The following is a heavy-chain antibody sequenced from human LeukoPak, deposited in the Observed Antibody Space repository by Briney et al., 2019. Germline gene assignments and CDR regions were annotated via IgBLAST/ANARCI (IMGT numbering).Heavy chain of an antibody. J-gene: IGHJ6*02. CDR1: GGSISSGGYY. CDR2: IYYSGST. CDR3: ARDRRYYDSSGYYGYYYGMDV. Sequence: SETLSLTCTVSGGSISSGGYYWSWIRQHPGKGLEWIGYIYYSGSTYYNPSLRSRVTISVDTSKNQFSLKLSSVTAADTAVYYCARDRRYYDSSGYYGYYYGMDVWGQGTTVTVSS. V-gene: IGHV4-31*03. D-gene: IGHD3-22*01.